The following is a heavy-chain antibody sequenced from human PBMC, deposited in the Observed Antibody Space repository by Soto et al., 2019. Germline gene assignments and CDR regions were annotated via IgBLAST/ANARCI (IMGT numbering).Heavy chain of an antibody. CDR2: ISAYNGNT. CDR3: AREALYSSGWYYSDY. Sequence: ASVKVSCKASGYTFNTYGINWVRQAPGQGLEWMGWISAYNGNTNYAQKVRGRVTMTTDTSTGTAYMELRSLRSDDTAVYYCAREALYSSGWYYSDYWGQGTPVTVS. V-gene: IGHV1-18*01. CDR1: GYTFNTYG. D-gene: IGHD6-13*01. J-gene: IGHJ4*02.